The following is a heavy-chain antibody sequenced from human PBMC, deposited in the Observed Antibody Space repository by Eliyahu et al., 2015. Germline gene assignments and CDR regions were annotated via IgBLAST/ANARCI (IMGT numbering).Heavy chain of an antibody. Sequence: LEWVAFIRYDGSNKYYADSVKGRFTISRDNSKNTLYLQMNSLRAEDTAVYYCAKDQKVAAAGTGIAYWGQGTLVTVSS. V-gene: IGHV3-30*02. CDR3: AKDQKVAAAGTGIAY. D-gene: IGHD6-13*01. J-gene: IGHJ4*02. CDR2: IRYDGSNK.